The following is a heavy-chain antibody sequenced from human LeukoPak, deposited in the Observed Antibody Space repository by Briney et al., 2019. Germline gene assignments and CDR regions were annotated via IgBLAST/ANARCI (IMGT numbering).Heavy chain of an antibody. D-gene: IGHD3-10*01. J-gene: IGHJ4*02. CDR3: ARDFLRHYYGSGSYGGEDY. CDR2: INPNSGGT. Sequence: GASVKVSCKASGYTFTGYYMHRVRQAPGQGLEWMGWINPNSGGTNYAQKFQGRVTMTRDTSISTAYMELSRLRSDDTAVYYCARDFLRHYYGSGSYGGEDYWGQGTLVTVSS. CDR1: GYTFTGYY. V-gene: IGHV1-2*02.